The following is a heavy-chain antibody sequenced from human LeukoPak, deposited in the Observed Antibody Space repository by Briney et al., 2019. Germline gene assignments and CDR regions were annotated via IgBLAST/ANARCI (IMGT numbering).Heavy chain of an antibody. Sequence: PGGSLRLSCAASGFTFSSYGMRWVRQAPGKGLEWVAVIWYDGSNKYYADSVRGRFTISRDNSKNTLYLQMNSLRAEDTAVYYCARDRGSWYGDAFDIWGQGTMVTVSS. CDR1: GFTFSSYG. V-gene: IGHV3-33*01. CDR3: ARDRGSWYGDAFDI. J-gene: IGHJ3*02. D-gene: IGHD6-13*01. CDR2: IWYDGSNK.